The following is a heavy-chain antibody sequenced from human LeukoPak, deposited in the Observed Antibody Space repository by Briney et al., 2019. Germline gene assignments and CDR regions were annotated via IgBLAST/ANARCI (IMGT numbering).Heavy chain of an antibody. CDR1: GRSFSRYY. V-gene: IGHV4-34*01. D-gene: IGHD6-19*01. CDR2: INHSGST. J-gene: IGHJ4*02. CDR3: ARVVGQWLVRFDY. Sequence: SETLSLTCAVYGRSFSRYYWSWIRQPPGKGLEWIGEINHSGSTNYNPSLKSRVTISVDTSKNQFSLKLSSVTAADTAVYYCARVVGQWLVRFDYWGQGTLVTVSS.